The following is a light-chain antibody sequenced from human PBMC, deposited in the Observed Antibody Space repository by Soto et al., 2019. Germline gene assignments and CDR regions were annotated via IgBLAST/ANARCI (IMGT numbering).Light chain of an antibody. Sequence: DIQITQSPSSLYASVGDTSTISCRASQAIRNDLAWFQQTPVKAPKRLIYAASTLHNGVSSRFSGSGSGTDFTLTISSLQPEAFANYFRLQVRSYPWTFGRGTKVDIK. J-gene: IGKJ1*01. CDR1: QAIRND. V-gene: IGKV1-17*01. CDR3: LQVRSYPWT. CDR2: AAS.